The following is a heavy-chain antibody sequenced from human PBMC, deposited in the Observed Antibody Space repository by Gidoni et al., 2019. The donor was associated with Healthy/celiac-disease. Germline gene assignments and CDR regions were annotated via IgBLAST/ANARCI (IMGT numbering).Heavy chain of an antibody. CDR3: ASLSMDTAMVPWADAFDI. V-gene: IGHV3-48*03. Sequence: EVQLVESGGGLVQPGGSLRLSCAASGFTFSSSAMNWVRQAPGKGLEWVSYISSSGSTIYYADYVKGRFTISRDNAKNSLYLQMNSLRAEDTAVYYCASLSMDTAMVPWADAFDIWGQGTMVTVSS. CDR1: GFTFSSSA. J-gene: IGHJ3*02. D-gene: IGHD5-18*01. CDR2: ISSSGSTI.